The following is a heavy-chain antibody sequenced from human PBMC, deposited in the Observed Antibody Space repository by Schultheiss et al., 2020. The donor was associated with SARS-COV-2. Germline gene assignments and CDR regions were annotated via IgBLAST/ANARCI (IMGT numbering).Heavy chain of an antibody. CDR2: ISGSGGST. Sequence: GGSLRLSCAASGFTFSSYAMSWVRQAPGKGLEWVSAISGSGGSTYYGDSVKGRFTISRDNSKNTLFLQMNSLRVEDTAVYYCARATYYDSLTGHSRADGWYFDLWGRGTLVTVSS. CDR1: GFTFSSYA. D-gene: IGHD3-9*01. V-gene: IGHV3-23*01. CDR3: ARATYYDSLTGHSRADGWYFDL. J-gene: IGHJ2*01.